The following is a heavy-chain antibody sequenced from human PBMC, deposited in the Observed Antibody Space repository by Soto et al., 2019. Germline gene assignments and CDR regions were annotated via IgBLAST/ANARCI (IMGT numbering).Heavy chain of an antibody. CDR1: GFTFSSYA. J-gene: IGHJ3*02. CDR2: ISYDGSNK. V-gene: IGHV3-30-3*01. Sequence: QVQLVESGGGVVQPGRSLRLSCAASGFTFSSYAMHWVRQAPGKGLEWVAVISYDGSNKYYADSVKGRFTISRDNSKNTLYLQMNSLRAEDTAVYYCARGGGDYVGLDAFDIWGQGTMVTVSS. D-gene: IGHD4-17*01. CDR3: ARGGGDYVGLDAFDI.